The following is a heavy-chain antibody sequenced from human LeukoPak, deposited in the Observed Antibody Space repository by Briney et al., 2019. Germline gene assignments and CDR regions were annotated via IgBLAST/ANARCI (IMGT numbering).Heavy chain of an antibody. CDR1: GFTFSSYW. CDR3: ARYASGSGPDY. J-gene: IGHJ4*02. V-gene: IGHV3-7*01. CDR2: IKQDGSEK. D-gene: IGHD3-10*01. Sequence: GGSLRLSCAASGFTFSSYWMSWVRQAPGKGLEWVANIKQDGSEKYYVDSVKGRFTISRDNSKNTLYLQMNSLRAEDTAVYYCARYASGSGPDYWGQGTLVTVSS.